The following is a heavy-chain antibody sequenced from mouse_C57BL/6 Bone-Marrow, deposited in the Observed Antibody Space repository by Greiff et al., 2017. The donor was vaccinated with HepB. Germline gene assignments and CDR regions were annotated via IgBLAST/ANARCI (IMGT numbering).Heavy chain of an antibody. CDR2: IRNKANGYTT. D-gene: IGHD2-4*01. Sequence: DVHLVESGGGLVQPGGSLSLSCAASGFTFTDYYMSWVRQPPGKALEWLGFIRNKANGYTTEYSASVKGRFTISRDNSQSILYLQMNALRAEDSATYYCARSLYYDAFVWGTGTTVTVSS. V-gene: IGHV7-3*01. CDR1: GFTFTDYY. CDR3: ARSLYYDAFV. J-gene: IGHJ1*03.